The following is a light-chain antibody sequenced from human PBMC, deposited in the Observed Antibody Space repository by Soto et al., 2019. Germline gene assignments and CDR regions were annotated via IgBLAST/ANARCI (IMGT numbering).Light chain of an antibody. CDR2: GVS. Sequence: QSVLTQPASVSGSPGQSITISSTGTASDLGHPNNYNYVSWYQQHPGKAPKPLISGVSNRPSGISGRFSGSKSGNTASLTISGLQPEDEADYYCMSYTGSTTTHWVLGGGTKLTVL. V-gene: IGLV2-14*03. CDR3: MSYTGSTTTHWV. J-gene: IGLJ3*02. CDR1: ASDLGHPNNYNY.